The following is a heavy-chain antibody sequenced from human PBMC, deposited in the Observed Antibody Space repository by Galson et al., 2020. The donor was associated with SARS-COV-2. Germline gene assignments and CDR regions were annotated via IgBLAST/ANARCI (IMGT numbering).Heavy chain of an antibody. V-gene: IGHV4-39*01. CDR2: ISYSGST. CDR3: AVGRWARDYAPPFDY. Sequence: ETSETLSLTCTMSSGSFSSSAYYWAWIRQSPGKGLEWIATISYSGSTYNNPSLKSRVIISVDTSKKQFSLKLRSVTAADTAVYYCAVGRWARDYAPPFDYWGQGTLVTVSS. D-gene: IGHD4-17*01. J-gene: IGHJ4*02. CDR1: SGSFSSSAYY.